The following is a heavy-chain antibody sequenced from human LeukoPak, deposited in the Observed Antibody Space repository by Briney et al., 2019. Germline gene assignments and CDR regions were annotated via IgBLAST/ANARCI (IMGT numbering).Heavy chain of an antibody. V-gene: IGHV4-38-2*02. CDR2: IYHSGST. CDR1: GYSISSGYY. D-gene: IGHD6-13*01. J-gene: IGHJ4*02. Sequence: SETLSLTCTVSGYSISSGYYWGWIRQPPGKGLEWIGSIYHSGSTYYNPSLKSRVTISVDTSKNQFSLKLSSVTAADTAVYYCARHGGSDIAAAGTDYWGQGTLVTVSS. CDR3: ARHGGSDIAAAGTDY.